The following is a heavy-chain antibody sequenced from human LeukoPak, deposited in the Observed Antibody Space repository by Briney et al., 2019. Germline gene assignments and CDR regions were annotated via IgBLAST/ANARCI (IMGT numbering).Heavy chain of an antibody. Sequence: ASVKVSCKASGYTFTSHGISWVRQAPGQGLEWMGWISTYNGNTNYAQKLQGRVSMTTDTSTSTAYMDLRSLRSDDTAVYYCARGPIIDIAIVPAADEYYYMDVWGKGTTVTVSS. V-gene: IGHV1-18*01. CDR3: ARGPIIDIAIVPAADEYYYMDV. CDR2: ISTYNGNT. D-gene: IGHD2-2*01. J-gene: IGHJ6*03. CDR1: GYTFTSHG.